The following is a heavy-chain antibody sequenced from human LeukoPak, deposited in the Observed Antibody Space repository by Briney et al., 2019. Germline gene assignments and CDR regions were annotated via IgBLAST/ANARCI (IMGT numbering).Heavy chain of an antibody. D-gene: IGHD6-13*01. CDR2: IYTSGST. J-gene: IGHJ6*02. CDR1: RYE. V-gene: IGHV4-4*07. CDR3: ARDNRYSSSWYGMDV. Sequence: RYECRCIWPPDHKELEWIGRIYTSGSTNYNPSLKSRVTMSVDTSKNQFSLKLSPVTAADTAVYYCARDNRYSSSWYGMDVWGQGTTVTVSS.